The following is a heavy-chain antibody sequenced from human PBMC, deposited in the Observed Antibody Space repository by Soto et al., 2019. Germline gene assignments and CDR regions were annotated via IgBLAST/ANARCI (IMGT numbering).Heavy chain of an antibody. CDR2: INHSGST. Sequence: SETLSLTCAVYGGSFSGYYWSWIRQPPGKGLEWIGEINHSGSTNYNPSLKSRVTISVDTSKNQFSLKLSSVTAADTAVYYCARGEDGDYAFADYWGQGTLVTVSS. V-gene: IGHV4-34*01. CDR1: GGSFSGYY. D-gene: IGHD4-17*01. J-gene: IGHJ4*02. CDR3: ARGEDGDYAFADY.